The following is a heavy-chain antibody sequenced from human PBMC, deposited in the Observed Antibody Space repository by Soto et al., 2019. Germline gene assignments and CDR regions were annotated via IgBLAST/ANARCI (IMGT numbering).Heavy chain of an antibody. V-gene: IGHV4-39*01. D-gene: IGHD5-12*01. CDR2: IYYSGST. Sequence: LSLTCTVSGGSISSSSYYWGWIRQPPGKGLEWIGSIYYSGSTYYNPSLKSRVTISVDTSKNQFSLKLSSVTAADTAVYYCARQPEMATITWGQGTLVNLSS. CDR3: ARQPEMATIT. CDR1: GGSISSSSYY. J-gene: IGHJ4*02.